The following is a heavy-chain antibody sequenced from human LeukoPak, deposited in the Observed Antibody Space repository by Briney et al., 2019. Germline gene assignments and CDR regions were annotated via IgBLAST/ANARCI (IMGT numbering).Heavy chain of an antibody. V-gene: IGHV3-23*01. Sequence: GGSLRLSCAASGFTFSSYAMSWVRQAPGKGLEGGSAISGSGGSTYYADSVKGRFTISRDNSKNTLYLQMNSLRAEDTAVYYCAKDPYYYDSSGYYGGYFQHWGQGTLVTVSS. J-gene: IGHJ1*01. CDR2: ISGSGGST. D-gene: IGHD3-22*01. CDR3: AKDPYYYDSSGYYGGYFQH. CDR1: GFTFSSYA.